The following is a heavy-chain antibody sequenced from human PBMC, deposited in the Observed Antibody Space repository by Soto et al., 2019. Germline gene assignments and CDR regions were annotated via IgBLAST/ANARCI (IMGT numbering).Heavy chain of an antibody. Sequence: SDNLSSTYPGSGDSSRSDYWRWIRQPPGKELQYIGYIYYSGSTNYNPSLKSRVTISDDTSTNQFSLTLTSVTAADTAVYYCARGWWEREGYVMDVWGQGTTVTVSS. D-gene: IGHD1-26*01. CDR2: IYYSGST. J-gene: IGHJ6*02. V-gene: IGHV4-59*08. CDR1: GDSSRSDY. CDR3: ARGWWEREGYVMDV.